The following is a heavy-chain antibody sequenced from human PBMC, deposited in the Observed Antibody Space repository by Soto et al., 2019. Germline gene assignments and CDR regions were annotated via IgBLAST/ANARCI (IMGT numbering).Heavy chain of an antibody. CDR3: AKDARSLIQLWLGGNWFDP. CDR2: ISYDGSNK. D-gene: IGHD5-18*01. CDR1: GFTFSSYG. V-gene: IGHV3-30*18. Sequence: QVQLVESGGGVVQPGRSLRLSCAASGFTFSSYGMHWVRQAPGKGLEWVAVISYDGSNKYYADSVKGRFTISRDNSKNTLYLPMNSLRAEDTAVYYCAKDARSLIQLWLGGNWFDPGAREPWSPSPQ. J-gene: IGHJ5*02.